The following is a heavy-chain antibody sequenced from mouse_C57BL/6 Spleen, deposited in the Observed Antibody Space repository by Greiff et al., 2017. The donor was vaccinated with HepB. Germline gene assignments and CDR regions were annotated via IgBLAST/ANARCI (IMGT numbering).Heavy chain of an antibody. CDR3: ARSQLRLRYFDV. CDR2: IDPSDSYT. D-gene: IGHD3-2*02. Sequence: QVQLQQPGAELVKPGASVKLSCKASGYTFTSYWMQWVKQRPGQGLEWIGEIDPSDSYTNYNQKFKGKATLTVDPSSSTAYMQLSSLTAEDSAVYYCARSQLRLRYFDVWGTGTTVTVSS. CDR1: GYTFTSYW. V-gene: IGHV1-50*01. J-gene: IGHJ1*03.